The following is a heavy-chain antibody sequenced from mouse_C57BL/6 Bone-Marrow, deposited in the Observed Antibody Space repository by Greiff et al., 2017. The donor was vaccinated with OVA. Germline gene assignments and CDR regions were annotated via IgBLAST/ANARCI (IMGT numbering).Heavy chain of an antibody. J-gene: IGHJ2*01. CDR1: GYTFTSYG. CDR3: ARGGYSKGD. CDR2: IYPRSGNT. V-gene: IGHV1-81*01. Sequence: VKLMESGAELARPGASVKLSCKASGYTFTSYGISWVKQRTGQGLEWIGEIYPRSGNTYYNEKFKGKATLTADKSSSTAYMELRSLTSEDSAVYFCARGGYSKGDWGQGTTLTVSS. D-gene: IGHD2-5*01.